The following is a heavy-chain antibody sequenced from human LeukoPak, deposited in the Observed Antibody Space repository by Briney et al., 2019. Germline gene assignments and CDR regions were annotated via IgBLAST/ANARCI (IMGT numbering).Heavy chain of an antibody. CDR1: GFTFSSYS. J-gene: IGHJ4*02. CDR2: ISSSSSYI. V-gene: IGHV3-21*01. D-gene: IGHD3-3*01. CDR3: ARGPIYDFWSGYYNYFDY. Sequence: PGGSLRLSCAASGFTFSSYSMNWVRQAPGKGLEWVSSISSSSSYIYYADSVKGRFTISRDNAKNSLYPQMNSLRAEDTAVYYCARGPIYDFWSGYYNYFDYWGQGTLVTVSS.